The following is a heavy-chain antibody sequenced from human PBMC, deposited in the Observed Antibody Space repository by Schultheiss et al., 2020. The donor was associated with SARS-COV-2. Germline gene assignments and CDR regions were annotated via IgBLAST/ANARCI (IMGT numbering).Heavy chain of an antibody. CDR3: AKDGHYGHPEWFFDY. CDR2: IGTAGDT. V-gene: IGHV3-13*01. J-gene: IGHJ4*02. CDR1: GFTFSSYD. Sequence: GGSLRLSCAASGFTFSSYDMHWVRQATGKGLEWVSAIGTAGDTYYPGSVKGRFTISRENAKNSLYLQMNSLRAEDTAVYYCAKDGHYGHPEWFFDYWGQGTLVTVSS. D-gene: IGHD3-3*01.